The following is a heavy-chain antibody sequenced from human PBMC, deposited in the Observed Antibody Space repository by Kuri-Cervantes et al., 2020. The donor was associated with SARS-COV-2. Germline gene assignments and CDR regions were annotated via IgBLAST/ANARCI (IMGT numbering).Heavy chain of an antibody. Sequence: SGPTLVKPTETLTLTCTVSGFSLSNARMGVSWIRQPPGKALEWLARIDWDDDKFYRTSLKTRLTISKDTSKNQVVLTMTNMDPVDTATYYCARISETNYYDSSGFYKDWGQGTLVTVSS. CDR1: GFSLSNARMG. CDR3: ARISETNYYDSSGFYKD. V-gene: IGHV2-70*04. D-gene: IGHD3-22*01. J-gene: IGHJ4*02. CDR2: IDWDDDK.